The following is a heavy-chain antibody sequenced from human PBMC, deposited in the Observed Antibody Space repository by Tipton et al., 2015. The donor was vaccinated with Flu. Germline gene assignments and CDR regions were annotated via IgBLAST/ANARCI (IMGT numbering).Heavy chain of an antibody. CDR1: GGSISSRSYY. CDR3: AREKDSRGSEYFQQ. V-gene: IGHV4-39*07. D-gene: IGHD6-19*01. J-gene: IGHJ1*01. Sequence: TLSLTCTVSGGSISSRSYYWGWIRQPPGKGLEWIGNIYNSGSTYYNSSLKSRVTISIDTSKNQFSLRLSFVTAADTAVYYCAREKDSRGSEYFQQWGQGTLVTVSS. CDR2: IYNSGST.